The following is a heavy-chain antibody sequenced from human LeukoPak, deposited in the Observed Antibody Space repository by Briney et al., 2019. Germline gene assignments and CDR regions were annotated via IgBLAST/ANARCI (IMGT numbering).Heavy chain of an antibody. D-gene: IGHD2-15*01. Sequence: PSETLSLTCTVSGGSISSGGYYWSRIRQHPGKGLEWIGYIYYSGSTYYNPSLKSRVTISVDTSKNQFSLKLSSVTAADTAVYYCARDLLLYCSGGSCYQGFDYWGQGTLVTVSS. CDR1: GGSISSGGYY. J-gene: IGHJ4*02. CDR3: ARDLLLYCSGGSCYQGFDY. CDR2: IYYSGST. V-gene: IGHV4-31*03.